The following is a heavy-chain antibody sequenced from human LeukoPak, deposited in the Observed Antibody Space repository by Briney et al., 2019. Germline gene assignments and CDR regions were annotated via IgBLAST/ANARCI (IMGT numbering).Heavy chain of an antibody. J-gene: IGHJ3*02. V-gene: IGHV3-53*01. CDR2: IYSGGST. CDR1: GFTVSSNY. CDR3: ASQQLRAFDI. D-gene: IGHD6-13*01. Sequence: GGSLRLSCAASGFTVSSNYMSWVRQAPGKGLEWVSVIYSGGSTYYADSVKGRFTISRDNSKNTLYLQMNSLGAEDTAVYYCASQQLRAFDIWGQGTMVTVSS.